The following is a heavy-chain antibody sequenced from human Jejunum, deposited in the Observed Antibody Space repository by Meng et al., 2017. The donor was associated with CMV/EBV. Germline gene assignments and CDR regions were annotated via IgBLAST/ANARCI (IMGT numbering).Heavy chain of an antibody. D-gene: IGHD4-23*01. CDR2: IYYRGST. V-gene: IGHV4-59*01. Sequence: GGSLSRDYWSWLRLSTGKGLEWIGYIYYRGSTNSNPSLKSRVSMSADPSKNQFSPKLRSVTAADTAVYYCARVSPDYGGNSYFDYWGPGTEVTVSS. CDR3: ARVSPDYGGNSYFDY. J-gene: IGHJ4*02. CDR1: GGSLSRDY.